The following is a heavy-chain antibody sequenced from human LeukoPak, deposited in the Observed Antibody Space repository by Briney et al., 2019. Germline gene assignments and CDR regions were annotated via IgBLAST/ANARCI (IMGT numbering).Heavy chain of an antibody. V-gene: IGHV3-9*01. CDR2: ISWNSGSI. CDR1: GFTFDDYA. J-gene: IGHJ3*02. D-gene: IGHD3-22*01. Sequence: GGSLRLSCAASGFTFDDYAMHWVRQAPGKGLEWVSGISWNSGSIGYADSVKGRFTISRDNAKNSLYLQMNSLRAEDTAVYYCARDPPLIVVEDDAFDIWGQGTMVTVSS. CDR3: ARDPPLIVVEDDAFDI.